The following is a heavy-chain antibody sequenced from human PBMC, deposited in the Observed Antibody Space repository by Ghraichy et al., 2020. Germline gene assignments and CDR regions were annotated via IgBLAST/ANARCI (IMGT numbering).Heavy chain of an antibody. CDR3: ARQRYTMVRGVIPPFDY. J-gene: IGHJ4*02. CDR2: IYTSGST. V-gene: IGHV4-4*09. D-gene: IGHD3-10*01. CDR1: GGSISSYY. Sequence: GSLRLSCTVSGGSISSYYWSWIRQPPGKGLEWIGYIYTSGSTNYNPSLKSRVTISVDTSKNQFSLKLSSVTAADTAVYYCARQRYTMVRGVIPPFDYWGQGTLVTVSS.